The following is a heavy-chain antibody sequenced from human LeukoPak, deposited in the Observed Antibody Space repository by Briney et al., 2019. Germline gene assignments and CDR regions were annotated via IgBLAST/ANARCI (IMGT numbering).Heavy chain of an antibody. CDR2: IYYSGST. CDR1: GGSISSYY. V-gene: IGHV4-59*01. J-gene: IGHJ4*02. Sequence: SETLSLTCTVSGGSISSYYWSWIRQPPGKGLEWIGYIYYSGSTNYNPSLKSRVTISVDTSKNQFSLKLSSVTAADTAVYYCARGLVVVSGGDYRGQGTLVTVSS. D-gene: IGHD2-21*02. CDR3: ARGLVVVSGGDY.